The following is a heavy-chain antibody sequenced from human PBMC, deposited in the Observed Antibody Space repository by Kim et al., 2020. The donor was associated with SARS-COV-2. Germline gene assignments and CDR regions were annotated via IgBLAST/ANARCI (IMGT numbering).Heavy chain of an antibody. J-gene: IGHJ4*02. D-gene: IGHD3-10*01. CDR3: AKAVVLLWFGETSYYFDY. V-gene: IGHV3-23*01. Sequence: GGSLRLSCAASGFTFSSYAMSWVRQAPGKGLEWVSAISGSGGSTYYAHSVKGRFTISRDNSKNTLYLQMNSLRAEDTAVYYCAKAVVLLWFGETSYYFDYWGQGTLVTVSS. CDR2: ISGSGGST. CDR1: GFTFSSYA.